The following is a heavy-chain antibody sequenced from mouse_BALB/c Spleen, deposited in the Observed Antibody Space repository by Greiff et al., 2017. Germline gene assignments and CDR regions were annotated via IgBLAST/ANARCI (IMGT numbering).Heavy chain of an antibody. Sequence: EVQGVESGPELVKPGASMKISCKASGYSFTGYTMNWVKQSHGKNLEWIGLINPYNGGTSYNQKFKGKATLTVDKSSSTAYMELLSLTSEDSAVYYCAIYYGSSNAMDYWGQGTSVTVSP. CDR2: INPYNGGT. J-gene: IGHJ4*01. CDR1: GYSFTGYT. CDR3: AIYYGSSNAMDY. D-gene: IGHD1-1*01. V-gene: IGHV1-18*01.